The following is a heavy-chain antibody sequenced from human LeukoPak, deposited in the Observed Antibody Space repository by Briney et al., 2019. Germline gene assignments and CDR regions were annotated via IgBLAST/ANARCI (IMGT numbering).Heavy chain of an antibody. CDR1: GGSISSGGYY. Sequence: LSETLSLTCTVSGGSISSGGYYWSWIRQHPGKGLEWIGYIYYSGSTYYNPSLKSRVTISVDTSKNQFSLKLSSVTAADTAVYYCAREGRYCSGGSCYPYYFDYWGQGTLVTVSS. J-gene: IGHJ4*02. CDR2: IYYSGST. V-gene: IGHV4-31*03. CDR3: AREGRYCSGGSCYPYYFDY. D-gene: IGHD2-15*01.